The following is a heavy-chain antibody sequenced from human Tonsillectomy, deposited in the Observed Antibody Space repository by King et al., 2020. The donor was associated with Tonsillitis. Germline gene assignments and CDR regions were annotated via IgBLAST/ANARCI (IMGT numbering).Heavy chain of an antibody. CDR3: ATEGDMATWFDP. J-gene: IGHJ5*02. V-gene: IGHV1-58*01. Sequence: QLVQSGPEVRKPGTSVKVSCKASGLTFSTSAVQWVRQARGQRLEWIGWIVVGSGTTNYAQKFQERVTITRDMSTRTVYMELSSLRSEDTAVYYWATEGDMATWFDPWGQGTLVTVSS. D-gene: IGHD5-12*01. CDR1: GLTFSTSA. CDR2: IVVGSGTT.